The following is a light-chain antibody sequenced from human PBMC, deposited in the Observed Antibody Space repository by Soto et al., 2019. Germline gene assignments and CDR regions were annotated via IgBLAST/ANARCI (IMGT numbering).Light chain of an antibody. J-gene: IGLJ1*01. CDR1: KSDIGVYDF. V-gene: IGLV2-8*01. CDR3: KSYAGSNTYV. CDR2: EVV. Sequence: QSVLTQPPSASGSPGQSVTISCTGTKSDIGVYDFVSWYQHHPGKAPRLIIYEVVQRPSGVPDRFSGSKSGNTASLTVSGLQAADEADSFCKSYAGSNTYVFGSGTRSPS.